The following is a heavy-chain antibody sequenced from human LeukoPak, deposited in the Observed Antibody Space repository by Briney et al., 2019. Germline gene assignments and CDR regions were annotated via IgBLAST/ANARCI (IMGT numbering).Heavy chain of an antibody. D-gene: IGHD6-19*01. CDR3: ARDSSGWYIDY. CDR1: GYTFTGYY. CDR2: INPNSGGT. V-gene: IGHV1-2*02. J-gene: IGHJ4*02. Sequence: GASVEVSCKASGYTFTGYYMHWVRQAPGQGLAWMGWINPNSGGTNYAQKFQGRVTMTRDTSISTAYMELSRLRSDDTAVYYCARDSSGWYIDYWGQGTLVTVSS.